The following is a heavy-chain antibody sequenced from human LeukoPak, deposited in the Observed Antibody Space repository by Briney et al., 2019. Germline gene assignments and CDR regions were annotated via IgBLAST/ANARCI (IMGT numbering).Heavy chain of an antibody. CDR3: ARGYSGSYRIDY. CDR2: INPDGTTT. Sequence: GGSLRLSCAASGFTFSSYAMSWVRQAPGMGLVWVSRINPDGTTTSYADSVKGRFTISRDNAKNTLYLQMNSLRAEDTAVYYCARGYSGSYRIDYWGQGTLVTVSS. CDR1: GFTFSSYA. J-gene: IGHJ4*02. V-gene: IGHV3-74*01. D-gene: IGHD1-26*01.